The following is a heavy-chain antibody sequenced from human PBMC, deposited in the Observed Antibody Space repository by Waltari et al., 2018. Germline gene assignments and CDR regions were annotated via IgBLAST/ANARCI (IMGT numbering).Heavy chain of an antibody. V-gene: IGHV4-39*01. D-gene: IGHD6-6*01. CDR3: ARLMWYSSSSWAFDI. CDR2: IYYSGST. CDR1: GGSISSSSYY. J-gene: IGHJ3*02. Sequence: QLQLQESGPGLVKPSETLSLTCTVSGGSISSSSYYWGWIRQPPGKGLEWIGSIYYSGSTYDNPSLKSRVTISVDTSKNQFALKLSSVTAADTAVYYCARLMWYSSSSWAFDIWGQGTMVTVSS.